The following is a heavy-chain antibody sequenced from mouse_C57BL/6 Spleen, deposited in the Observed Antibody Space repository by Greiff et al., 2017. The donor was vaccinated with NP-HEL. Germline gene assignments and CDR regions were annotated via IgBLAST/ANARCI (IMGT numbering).Heavy chain of an antibody. J-gene: IGHJ1*03. V-gene: IGHV5-17*01. Sequence: EVNLVESGGGLVKPGGSLKLSCAASGFTFSDYGMHWVRQAPEKGLEWVAYISSGSSTIYYADTVKGRFTISRDNAKNTLFLQMTSLRSEDTAMYYCARDYYGSSRYFDVWGTGTTVTVSS. D-gene: IGHD1-1*01. CDR1: GFTFSDYG. CDR2: ISSGSSTI. CDR3: ARDYYGSSRYFDV.